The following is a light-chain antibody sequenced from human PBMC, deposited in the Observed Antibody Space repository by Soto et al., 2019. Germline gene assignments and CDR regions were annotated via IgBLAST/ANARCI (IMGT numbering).Light chain of an antibody. Sequence: DIQMTQSPSSLSASVGDRVTITRRSSQSISRYLNWYQQKPGKAPNLLIYVASSLQSEVPSRFSGSGSGTDFTLTITSLQPEDFATYYCQQSYGTPITFGQGTRLEIK. CDR2: VAS. CDR3: QQSYGTPIT. V-gene: IGKV1-39*01. CDR1: QSISRY. J-gene: IGKJ5*01.